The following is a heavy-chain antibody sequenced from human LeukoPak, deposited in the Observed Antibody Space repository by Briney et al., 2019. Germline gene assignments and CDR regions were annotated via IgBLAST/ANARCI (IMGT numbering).Heavy chain of an antibody. Sequence: PGGSLRLSCAASGFTVSSNYMSWVRQAPGKGLEWVSVIYSGGSTYYADSVKGRFTISRHNSKNTLYLQMNSLRAEDTAVYYCARAGGGGSYTFDYWGQGTLVTVSS. CDR1: GFTVSSNY. J-gene: IGHJ4*02. CDR3: ARAGGGGSYTFDY. CDR2: IYSGGST. V-gene: IGHV3-53*04. D-gene: IGHD1-26*01.